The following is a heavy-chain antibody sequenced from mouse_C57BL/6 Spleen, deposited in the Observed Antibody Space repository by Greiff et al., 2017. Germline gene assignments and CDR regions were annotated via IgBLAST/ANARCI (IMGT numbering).Heavy chain of an antibody. CDR2: IYPGNGDT. J-gene: IGHJ4*01. Sequence: LQQSGAELVRPGASVKMSCKASGYTFTSYNMHWVKQTPRQGLEWIGAIYPGNGDTSYNQKFKGKATLTVDKSSSTAYMQLRSLTSEDSAVYFCARSDYYGSSSYAMDYWGQGTSVTVSS. CDR1: GYTFTSYN. D-gene: IGHD1-1*01. CDR3: ARSDYYGSSSYAMDY. V-gene: IGHV1-12*01.